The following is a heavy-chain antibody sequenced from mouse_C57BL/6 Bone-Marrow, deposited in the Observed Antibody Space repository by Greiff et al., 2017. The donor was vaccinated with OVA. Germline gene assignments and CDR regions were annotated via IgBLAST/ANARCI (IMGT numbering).Heavy chain of an antibody. J-gene: IGHJ3*01. CDR3: CYYRPWFAY. CDR2: IRSKSNNYAT. CDR1: GFSFNTYA. Sequence: DVMLVESGGGLVQPKGSLKLSCAASGFSFNTYAMNWVRQAPGKGLEWVARIRSKSNNYATYYADSVKDRFTISRDDSESMLYLQMNNLKTEDTAMYYCCYYRPWFAYWGQGTLVTVSA. D-gene: IGHD1-1*01. V-gene: IGHV10-1*01.